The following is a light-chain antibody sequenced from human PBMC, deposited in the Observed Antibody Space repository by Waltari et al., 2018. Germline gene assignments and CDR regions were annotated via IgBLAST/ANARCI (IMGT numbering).Light chain of an antibody. CDR2: EIN. CDR3: CSYVTGDTWV. V-gene: IGLV2-23*02. J-gene: IGLJ3*02. Sequence: QSALTQPASVSGSPGQSLTIPCTGSSSDVGTYKFVSWYQQHPGKAPKLMIYEINQRPAGISNRFSGSKFGNTAVLTISGLQTEDEADYYCCSYVTGDTWVFGGGTRVAVL. CDR1: SSDVGTYKF.